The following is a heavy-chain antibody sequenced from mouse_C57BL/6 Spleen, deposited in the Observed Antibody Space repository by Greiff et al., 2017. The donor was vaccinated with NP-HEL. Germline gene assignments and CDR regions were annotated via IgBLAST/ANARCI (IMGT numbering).Heavy chain of an antibody. J-gene: IGHJ3*01. CDR3: ARGQDYYGSSSPAWFAY. V-gene: IGHV1-81*01. CDR2: IYPRSGNT. CDR1: GYTFTSYG. D-gene: IGHD1-1*01. Sequence: VQLQQSGAELARPGASVKLSCKASGYTFTSYGISWVKQRTGQGLEWIGEIYPRSGNTYYNEKFKGKATLTADKSSSTAYMELRSLTSEDSAVYFCARGQDYYGSSSPAWFAYWGQGTLVTVSA.